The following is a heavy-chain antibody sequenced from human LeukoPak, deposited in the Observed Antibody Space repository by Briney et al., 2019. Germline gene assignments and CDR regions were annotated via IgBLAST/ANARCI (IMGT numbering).Heavy chain of an antibody. J-gene: IGHJ4*02. V-gene: IGHV3-49*04. CDR2: IRSKAYGGTT. CDR3: TRDYFLEWLSPFGY. CDR1: GFTFGDYA. D-gene: IGHD3-3*01. Sequence: GGSLRLSCTASGFTFGDYAMSWVRQAPGKGLEWVGFIRSKAYGGTTEYAASVKGRFTISRDDSKSIAYLQMNSLKTEDTAVYYCTRDYFLEWLSPFGYWGQGTLVTVSS.